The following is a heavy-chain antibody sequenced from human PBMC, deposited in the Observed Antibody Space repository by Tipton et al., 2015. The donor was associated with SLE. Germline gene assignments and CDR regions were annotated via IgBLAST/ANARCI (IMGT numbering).Heavy chain of an antibody. Sequence: GSLRLSCAASGFTFSSYAMSWVRQAPGKGLEWVSAISGSGGSTYYADSVKGRFTISRDNSKNTLYLQMNSLRAEDTAVYYCARDPYSSGWGNWFDPWGQGTLVTVSS. V-gene: IGHV3-23*01. CDR1: GFTFSSYA. J-gene: IGHJ5*02. CDR2: ISGSGGST. CDR3: ARDPYSSGWGNWFDP. D-gene: IGHD6-19*01.